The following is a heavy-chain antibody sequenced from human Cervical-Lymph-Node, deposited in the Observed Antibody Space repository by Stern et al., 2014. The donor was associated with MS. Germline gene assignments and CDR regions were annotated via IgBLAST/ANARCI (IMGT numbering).Heavy chain of an antibody. CDR3: ARDPFGDYVPDR. J-gene: IGHJ5*02. Sequence: VQLVQSGGGLVEPGGSLRLSCAASGFIFSTYSMNLVRQSPGKGLEWDSYIGSSGSPIYYADSVKGRFTISRDNVKNSLYLQMNNLRDRDTAVYYCARDPFGDYVPDRWGQGALVTVSS. V-gene: IGHV3-48*02. CDR1: GFIFSTYS. D-gene: IGHD4-17*01. CDR2: IGSSGSPI.